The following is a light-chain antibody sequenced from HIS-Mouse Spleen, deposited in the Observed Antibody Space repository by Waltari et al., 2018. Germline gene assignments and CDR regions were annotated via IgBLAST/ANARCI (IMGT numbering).Light chain of an antibody. Sequence: QSVLTQPPSVSAAPGQKVTIPCPGTRPNIGNDYVSWYQQLPGTAPKLLIYDNNKRPSGIPDRFSGSKSGTSATLGITGLQTGDEADYYCGTWDSSLSAVVFGGGTKLTVL. CDR2: DNN. CDR1: RPNIGNDY. J-gene: IGLJ2*01. V-gene: IGLV1-51*01. CDR3: GTWDSSLSAVV.